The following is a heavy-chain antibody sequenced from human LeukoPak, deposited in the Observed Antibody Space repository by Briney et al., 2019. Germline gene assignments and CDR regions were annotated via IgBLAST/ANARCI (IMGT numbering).Heavy chain of an antibody. J-gene: IGHJ6*03. CDR1: GFTFDEFA. CDR2: ISYNSGSV. Sequence: GGSLRLSCAASGFTFDEFAMHWVRQAPGKGLEWVSGISYNSGSVAYADSVKGRFTISRDNAKNSLCLQMNSLRPEDTALYYCAKDTRDYYYYMDVWGTGTTVTVSS. CDR3: AKDTRDYYYYMDV. V-gene: IGHV3-9*01.